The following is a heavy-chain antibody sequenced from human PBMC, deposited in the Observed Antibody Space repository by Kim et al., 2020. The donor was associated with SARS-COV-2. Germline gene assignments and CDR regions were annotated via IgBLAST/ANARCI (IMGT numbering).Heavy chain of an antibody. J-gene: IGHJ6*02. CDR2: FDPEDGET. CDR3: ATDLCQALFGPCGMDV. V-gene: IGHV1-24*01. Sequence: ASVKVSCKVSGYTLTELSMHWVRQAPGKGLEWMGGFDPEDGETIYAQKFQGRVTMTEDTSTDTAYMELSSLRSEDTAVYYCATDLCQALFGPCGMDVWGQGTTVTVSS. CDR1: GYTLTELS. D-gene: IGHD2-21*01.